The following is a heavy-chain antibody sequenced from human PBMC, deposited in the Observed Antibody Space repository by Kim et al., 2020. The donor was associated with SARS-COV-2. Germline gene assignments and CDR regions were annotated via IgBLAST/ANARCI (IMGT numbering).Heavy chain of an antibody. CDR3: ARGPSYGNKD. CDR1: GYTFTASA. J-gene: IGHJ4*02. D-gene: IGHD5-18*01. CDR2: IETGNGKT. Sequence: ASVKVSCKTSGYTFTASAIHWVRQAPGQRLEWMGWIETGNGKTTYSQRLQGRLTITRDTSARTAYMDLSSLRSEDTAVYFCARGPSYGNKDWGQGTLVTV. V-gene: IGHV1-3*04.